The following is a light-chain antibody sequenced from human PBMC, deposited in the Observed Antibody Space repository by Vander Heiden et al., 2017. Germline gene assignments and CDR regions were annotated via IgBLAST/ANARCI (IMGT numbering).Light chain of an antibody. J-gene: IGLJ1*01. V-gene: IGLV2-14*01. CDR3: SSYTSSSTLEV. Sequence: QSALTQPASVSGSPGQSITISCTGTSSDVGGYNYVSWYQQHPGKAPKLMIYDVSNRPSGVSNRVSGLQAEDEADYYCSSYTSSSTLEVFGTGTKVTVL. CDR1: SSDVGGYNY. CDR2: DVS.